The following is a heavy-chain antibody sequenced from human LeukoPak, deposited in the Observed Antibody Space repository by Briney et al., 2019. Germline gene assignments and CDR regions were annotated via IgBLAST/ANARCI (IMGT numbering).Heavy chain of an antibody. Sequence: GGSLRLSCAASGFTFSRYPMRCLPRAPGKGLEWVAFIRYDGSNKYYADSVKGRFTISRDNSKNTLYLQMNSLRAEDTAVYYCAKDCRRSGGICAIFQHWGQGTLVTVSS. J-gene: IGHJ1*01. CDR3: AKDCRRSGGICAIFQH. D-gene: IGHD2-15*01. CDR2: IRYDGSNK. V-gene: IGHV3-30*02. CDR1: GFTFSRYP.